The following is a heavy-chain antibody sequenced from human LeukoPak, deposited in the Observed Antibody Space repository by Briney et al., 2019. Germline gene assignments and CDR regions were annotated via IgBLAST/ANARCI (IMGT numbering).Heavy chain of an antibody. CDR2: MNPDSGNT. CDR3: ARYITMVREGSWFDP. D-gene: IGHD3-10*01. Sequence: ASVKVSCKASGYTFTNSDINWVRQAAGQGLEWMGWMNPDSGNTGYARNFQGRVTMTRNTSISTAYMELSSLRSEDTAVYYCARYITMVREGSWFDPWGQGTLVTVSS. CDR1: GYTFTNSD. V-gene: IGHV1-8*01. J-gene: IGHJ5*02.